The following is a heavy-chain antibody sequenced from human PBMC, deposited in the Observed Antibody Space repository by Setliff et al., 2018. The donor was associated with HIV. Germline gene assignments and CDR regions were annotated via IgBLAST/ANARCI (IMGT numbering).Heavy chain of an antibody. D-gene: IGHD2-21*01. V-gene: IGHV4-59*11. Sequence: SETLSLTCSVSGGSISGHYWSWIRQPPGKGLEWIGSIIYAERANYNPSLRSRVTMSLDTSTSQVSLKLTSVTAADTAVYYCARQIGGGHWALDYWGQGTLVTVSS. J-gene: IGHJ4*02. CDR3: ARQIGGGHWALDY. CDR2: IIYAERA. CDR1: GGSISGHY.